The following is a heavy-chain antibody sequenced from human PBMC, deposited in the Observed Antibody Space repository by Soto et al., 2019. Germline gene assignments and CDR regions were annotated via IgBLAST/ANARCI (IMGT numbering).Heavy chain of an antibody. CDR2: ITSDTNTI. J-gene: IGHJ4*02. V-gene: IGHV3-48*02. CDR3: ARTVEVHFAY. D-gene: IGHD6-19*01. CDR1: GFPFSIYS. Sequence: EVQLVESGGGLVQPGGSLRLTCVASGFPFSIYSMNWVRQAPGKGLEWSSYITSDTNTIKYADSVKGRFTISRDNAKNLVYLQMNSLRDEDTAVYFCARTVEVHFAYRGQGTVFTVSS.